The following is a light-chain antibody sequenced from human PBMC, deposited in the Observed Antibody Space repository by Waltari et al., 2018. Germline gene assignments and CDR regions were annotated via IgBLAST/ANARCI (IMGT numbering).Light chain of an antibody. J-gene: IGKJ1*01. CDR3: QQGNTFPPT. CDR1: QEINGW. CDR2: AAS. V-gene: IGKV1-12*01. Sequence: DLQLTHPPSSASASVGDRVTITCRASQEINGWLTWYQQKPGKAPKLLIYAASTLQTGVPSRFSGGRSGTDFTLTISGLQPEDFATYFCQQGNTFPPTFGQGTKVDIK.